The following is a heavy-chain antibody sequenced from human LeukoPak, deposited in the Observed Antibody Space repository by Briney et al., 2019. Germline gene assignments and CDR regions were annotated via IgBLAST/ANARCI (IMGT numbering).Heavy chain of an antibody. CDR2: IDSRGSGI. Sequence: PGGSLRLSCAASGFTFSDYEFNWVRQAPGKGLEWVSYIDSRGSGIYYADSVKGRFTMSRDNAKNLVYLQMNSLSVEDTAIYFDARETAACGGECYDYWGQGTLVTVSS. CDR1: GFTFSDYE. CDR3: ARETAACGGECYDY. D-gene: IGHD2-21*01. J-gene: IGHJ4*02. V-gene: IGHV3-48*03.